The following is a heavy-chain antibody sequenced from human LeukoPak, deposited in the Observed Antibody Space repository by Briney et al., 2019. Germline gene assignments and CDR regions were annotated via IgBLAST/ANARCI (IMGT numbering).Heavy chain of an antibody. Sequence: GGSLRLSCAASGFTFSNFGMHWVRQAPGKGLEWVAVISSDGNDEYYANAVKGRFTISRDNSMNALYLQMNSLRAEDTAIYYCAKDLTTLTLGKDYWGQGTLVTVSS. V-gene: IGHV3-30*18. J-gene: IGHJ4*02. CDR2: ISSDGNDE. CDR3: AKDLTTLTLGKDY. D-gene: IGHD4-17*01. CDR1: GFTFSNFG.